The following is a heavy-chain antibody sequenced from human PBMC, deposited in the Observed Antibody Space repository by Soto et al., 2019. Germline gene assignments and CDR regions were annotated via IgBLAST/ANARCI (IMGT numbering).Heavy chain of an antibody. D-gene: IGHD2-15*01. Sequence: GGSLRLSCAASGFTFSSYAMSWVRQAPGKGLEWVSAISGSGGSTYYADSVKGRFTISRDNSKNTLYLQMNSLRAEDTAVYYCAMSRGYCSGGSCYRYFDYWGQGTLVTVSS. CDR1: GFTFSSYA. J-gene: IGHJ4*02. CDR2: ISGSGGST. V-gene: IGHV3-23*01. CDR3: AMSRGYCSGGSCYRYFDY.